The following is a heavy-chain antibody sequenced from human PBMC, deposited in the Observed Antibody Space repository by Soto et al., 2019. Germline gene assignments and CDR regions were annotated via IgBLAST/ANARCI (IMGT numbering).Heavy chain of an antibody. CDR2: ISAYNGNK. J-gene: IGHJ6*02. CDR1: GYTFTSYG. Sequence: QVQLVQSGAEVKKPGASVKVSCKASGYTFTSYGISWVRQAPGQGLEWMGWISAYNGNKNYAQKLQGRVTMTTDTSTSTAYMELRSLRSDDTAVYYCARVRYYFDSSGSYYGMDVWGQGTTVTVSS. CDR3: ARVRYYFDSSGSYYGMDV. D-gene: IGHD3-22*01. V-gene: IGHV1-18*01.